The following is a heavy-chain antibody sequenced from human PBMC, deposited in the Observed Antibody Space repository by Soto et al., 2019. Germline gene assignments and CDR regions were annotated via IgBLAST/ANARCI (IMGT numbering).Heavy chain of an antibody. CDR2: INAGNGNT. Sequence: ASVKVSCKASGYTFTSYAMHWVRQAPGQRLEWMGWINAGNGNTKYSQKFQGRVTITRDTSASTAYMELSSPRSEDTAVYYCARYYDFWSGYYTRPYGMDVWGQGTTVTVSS. J-gene: IGHJ6*02. D-gene: IGHD3-3*01. V-gene: IGHV1-3*01. CDR1: GYTFTSYA. CDR3: ARYYDFWSGYYTRPYGMDV.